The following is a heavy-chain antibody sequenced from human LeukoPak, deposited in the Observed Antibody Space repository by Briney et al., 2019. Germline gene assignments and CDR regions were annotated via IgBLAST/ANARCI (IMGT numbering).Heavy chain of an antibody. Sequence: GGSLRLSCAASGFTFSRYWMHWVRQAPGEGLVWVSRIKTDGTYTSNADSVKGRFTISRDNSKNTLYLQMNSLRAEDTAVYYCAKGGSSWSSSWYFDLWGRGTLVTVSS. D-gene: IGHD6-13*01. CDR3: AKGGSSWSSSWYFDL. CDR1: GFTFSRYW. V-gene: IGHV3-74*01. CDR2: IKTDGTYT. J-gene: IGHJ2*01.